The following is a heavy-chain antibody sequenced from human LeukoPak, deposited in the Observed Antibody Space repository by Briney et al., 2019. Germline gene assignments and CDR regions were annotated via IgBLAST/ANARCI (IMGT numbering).Heavy chain of an antibody. CDR1: GFTFNRYW. Sequence: GGSLRLSCAASGFTFNRYWMHWVRQAPGKGLVWVSRINGDGSITGHADSVKGRFTISRDNVKNTLYLQMSSLRAEDTALYYCAREYYYDGFDIWGQGTMVTVSS. D-gene: IGHD3-22*01. J-gene: IGHJ3*02. CDR2: INGDGSIT. CDR3: AREYYYDGFDI. V-gene: IGHV3-74*01.